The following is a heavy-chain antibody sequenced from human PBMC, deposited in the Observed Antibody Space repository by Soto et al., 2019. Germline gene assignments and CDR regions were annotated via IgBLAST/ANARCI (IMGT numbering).Heavy chain of an antibody. V-gene: IGHV4-34*01. D-gene: IGHD3-22*01. Sequence: QVQLQQWGAGLLKPSETLSLTCAVYGGSFSGYYWSWIRQPPGKGLEWIGEINHSGSTNYNPSLKGRVTISVDTTKDQFSLKRSYVTAADTAVYYCARGPWSSGYPRVGRVGMDVWGQGTTVTVSS. CDR2: INHSGST. CDR3: ARGPWSSGYPRVGRVGMDV. CDR1: GGSFSGYY. J-gene: IGHJ6*02.